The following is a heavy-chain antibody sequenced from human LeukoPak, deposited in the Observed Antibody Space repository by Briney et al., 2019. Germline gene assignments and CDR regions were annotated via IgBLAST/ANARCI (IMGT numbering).Heavy chain of an antibody. J-gene: IGHJ3*02. CDR2: LDPEAGEV. D-gene: IGHD3-16*01. Sequence: ASVKVSCKVHVDTLSELSIHWVRQVPGKGLEWMGGLDPEAGEVVYAQTFQGRLTMTEDTSTETVYMDLSRLRSDATAFYYCATARAPDSIARGEGTYEIWGQGTMVIVSS. CDR3: ATARAPDSIARGEGTYEI. CDR1: VDTLSELS. V-gene: IGHV1-24*01.